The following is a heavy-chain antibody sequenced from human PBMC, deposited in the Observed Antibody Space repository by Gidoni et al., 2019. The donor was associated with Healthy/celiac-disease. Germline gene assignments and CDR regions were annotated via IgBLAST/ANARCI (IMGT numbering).Heavy chain of an antibody. CDR2: ISYDGSNK. D-gene: IGHD1-26*01. Sequence: QVQLVESGGGVVQPGRSLRLSCAASGFTFRSYGMHWVRQAPGKGLEWVAVISYDGSNKYYADSVKGRFTISRDNSKNTLYLQMNSLRAEDTAVYYCAKNEGGYFDYWGQGTLVTVSS. CDR1: GFTFRSYG. CDR3: AKNEGGYFDY. J-gene: IGHJ4*02. V-gene: IGHV3-30*18.